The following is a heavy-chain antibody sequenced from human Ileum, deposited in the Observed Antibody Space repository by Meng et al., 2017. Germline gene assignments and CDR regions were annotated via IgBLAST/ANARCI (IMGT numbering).Heavy chain of an antibody. D-gene: IGHD7-27*01. CDR2: AST. V-gene: IGHV4-61*01. CDR1: GASVTTSHYQ. Sequence: GQLQGSGPGPVRPSGTLSLICTVSGASVTTSHYQWGWIRQPPGKGLEWIGYASTNYNPSLKSRLTISLDTSKNQVSLKLTSVTAADTAVYYCARDHWGSLDYWGQGILVTVFS. CDR3: ARDHWGSLDY. J-gene: IGHJ4*02.